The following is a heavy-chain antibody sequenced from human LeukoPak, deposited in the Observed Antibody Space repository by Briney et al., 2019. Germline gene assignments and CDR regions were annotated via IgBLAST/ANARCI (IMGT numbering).Heavy chain of an antibody. CDR1: GFXFSSYG. CDR2: ISYDGSNK. V-gene: IGHV3-30*18. D-gene: IGHD6-19*01. CDR3: AKGDSSGWSPFDY. J-gene: IGHJ4*02. Sequence: GRSLRLSCAASGFXFSSYGMHWVRQAPGKGLEWVAVISYDGSNKYYADSVKGRFTISRDNSKNTLYLQMNSLRAEDTAVYYCAKGDSSGWSPFDYWGQGTLVTVSS.